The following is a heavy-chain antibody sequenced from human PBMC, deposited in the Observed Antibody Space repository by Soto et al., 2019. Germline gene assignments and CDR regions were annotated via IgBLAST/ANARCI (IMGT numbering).Heavy chain of an antibody. CDR3: ARLVCDTRLNYMYFDF. D-gene: IGHD3-10*01. CDR1: GVSISSGNW. Sequence: SETLSLTCAVSGVSISSGNWWTWVRQTPQRGLEYIGEIFHDGTANYYPSFERRVAISVDTSKNQFSLKLTSVTAADTAIYFCARLVCDTRLNYMYFDFWGQGALVTVSS. V-gene: IGHV4-4*02. CDR2: IFHDGTA. J-gene: IGHJ4*02.